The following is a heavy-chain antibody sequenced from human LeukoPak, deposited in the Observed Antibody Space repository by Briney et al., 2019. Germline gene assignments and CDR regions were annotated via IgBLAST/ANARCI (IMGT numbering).Heavy chain of an antibody. V-gene: IGHV4-59*01. Sequence: PSETLSLTCTVSGVSISNYYWSWIRQPPGRGLEWIGYMYYIGSTNYNPSLKSRVTISVDTSKNQFSLKLSSVTAADTAVYFCARDLSDTRGGYFDYWGQGNLVSVSS. J-gene: IGHJ4*02. D-gene: IGHD3-16*01. CDR1: GVSISNYY. CDR3: ARDLSDTRGGYFDY. CDR2: MYYIGST.